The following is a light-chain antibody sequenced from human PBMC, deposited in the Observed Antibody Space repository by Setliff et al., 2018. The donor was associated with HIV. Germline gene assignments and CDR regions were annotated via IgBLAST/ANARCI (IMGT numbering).Light chain of an antibody. CDR3: CSYAGDSTYV. Sequence: QSALAQPASVSGSPGQSITFSCTGTSSDVGNYNLVSWYQQHPGKAPKLMIYEVFKRPSGISNRFSGSKSGNTASLTISGLQAEDEADYYCCSYAGDSTYVFGTGTKVTV. J-gene: IGLJ1*01. CDR2: EVF. CDR1: SSDVGNYNL. V-gene: IGLV2-23*02.